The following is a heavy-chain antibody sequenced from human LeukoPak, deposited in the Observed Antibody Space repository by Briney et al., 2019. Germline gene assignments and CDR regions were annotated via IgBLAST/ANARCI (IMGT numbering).Heavy chain of an antibody. CDR1: GFTFSSYG. D-gene: IGHD2-2*02. CDR3: AKAPYTQGTYYYYYMDV. V-gene: IGHV3-30*18. J-gene: IGHJ6*03. Sequence: GGSLRLSCAASGFTFSSYGMHWVRQAPGKGLEWVAVISYDGSNKYYADSVKGRFTISRDNSKNTLYLQMNSLRAEDTAVYYCAKAPYTQGTYYYYYMDVWGKGTTVTVSS. CDR2: ISYDGSNK.